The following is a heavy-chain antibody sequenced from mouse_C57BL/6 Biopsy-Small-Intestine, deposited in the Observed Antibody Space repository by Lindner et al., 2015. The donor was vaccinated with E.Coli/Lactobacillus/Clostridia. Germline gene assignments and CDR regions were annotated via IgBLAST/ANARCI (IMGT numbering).Heavy chain of an antibody. D-gene: IGHD3-3*01. V-gene: IGHV1-7*01. J-gene: IGHJ4*01. CDR2: ISAYDGKT. CDR3: ARRAVILDN. Sequence: SVKVSCKTSGYSFTNYGISWVRQAPGQGLEWMGWISAYDGKTNYVQKFEGRVTMTADRSTNTAYMELRNLRSDDTAVFYCARRAVILDNWGQGTLVTVSS. CDR1: GYSFTNYG.